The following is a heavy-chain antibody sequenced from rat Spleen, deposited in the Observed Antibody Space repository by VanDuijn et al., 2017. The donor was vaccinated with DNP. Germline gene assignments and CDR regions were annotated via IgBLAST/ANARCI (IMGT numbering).Heavy chain of an antibody. J-gene: IGHJ2*01. V-gene: IGHV3-3*01. CDR2: INSAGST. D-gene: IGHD4-1*01. CDR1: GYSITSNY. Sequence: EVQLQESGPGLVKPSQSLSLTCSVTGYSITSNYWGWIRKFPGHKLEWMGYINSAGSTNYNPSLKGRISITSDTSKNQFFLQLNSVSTDDTATYYCVRWVRALDYWGQGVMVTVSS. CDR3: VRWVRALDY.